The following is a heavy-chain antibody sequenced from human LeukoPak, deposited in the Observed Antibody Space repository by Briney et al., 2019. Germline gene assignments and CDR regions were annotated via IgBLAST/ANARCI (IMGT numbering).Heavy chain of an antibody. Sequence: SETLSLTCAVYGGSFSGYYWSWIRQPPGKGLEWTGEINHSGSTNYNPSPKSRVTISVDTSKNQFSLKLSSVTAADTAVYYCARSKLGSSWPHAFDYWGQGTLVTVSS. J-gene: IGHJ4*02. CDR1: GGSFSGYY. D-gene: IGHD6-13*01. CDR3: ARSKLGSSWPHAFDY. V-gene: IGHV4-34*01. CDR2: INHSGST.